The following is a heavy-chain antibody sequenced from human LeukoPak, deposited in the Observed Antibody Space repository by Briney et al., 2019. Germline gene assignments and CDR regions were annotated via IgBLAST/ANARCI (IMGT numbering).Heavy chain of an antibody. V-gene: IGHV4-4*07. Sequence: SETLSLTCTVSGGSISSYYWSWIRQPAGKGLEWIGRIYTSGSTNYNPSLKSRVTMSVDTSKNQFSLKLSSVTAADTAVYYCARGQNYYDSSGYPMNWFDPWGQGTLVTVSS. D-gene: IGHD3-22*01. CDR3: ARGQNYYDSSGYPMNWFDP. CDR2: IYTSGST. J-gene: IGHJ5*02. CDR1: GGSISSYY.